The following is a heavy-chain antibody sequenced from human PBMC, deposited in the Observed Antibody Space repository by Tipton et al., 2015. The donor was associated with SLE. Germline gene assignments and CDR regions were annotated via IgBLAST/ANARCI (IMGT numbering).Heavy chain of an antibody. V-gene: IGHV4-34*09. Sequence: TLSLTCAVYGGSFSGYYWTWIRQHPGKGLEWIGDIYYSGSTYYNPSLKSRVTIPVDTSKNQFSLKLSSVTAADTAVYYCARDAFDIWGQGTMVTVSS. J-gene: IGHJ3*02. CDR1: GGSFSGYY. CDR2: IYYSGST. CDR3: ARDAFDI.